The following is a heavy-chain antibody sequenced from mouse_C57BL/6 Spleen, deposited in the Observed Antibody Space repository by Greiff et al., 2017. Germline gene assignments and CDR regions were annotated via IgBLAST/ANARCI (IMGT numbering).Heavy chain of an antibody. D-gene: IGHD2-2*01. CDR2: INPNYGTT. CDR1: GYSFTDYN. Sequence: EVQLQQSGPELVKPGASVKISCKASGYSFTDYNMNWVKQSNGKSLEWIGVINPNYGTTSYNQKFKGKATLTVDKSSSTAYMRRNSLTSEDSAVYNSARSGIYYGYDGAMNNWGQGPSDTVSS. CDR3: ARSGIYYGYDGAMNN. V-gene: IGHV1-39*01. J-gene: IGHJ4*01.